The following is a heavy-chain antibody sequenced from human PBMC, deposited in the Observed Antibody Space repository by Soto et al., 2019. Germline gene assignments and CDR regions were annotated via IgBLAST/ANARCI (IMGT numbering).Heavy chain of an antibody. V-gene: IGHV3-21*04. CDR1: GFTFSSYS. Sequence: GGSLRLSCAASGFTFSSYSMNWVRQAPGKGLEWVSSISSSSYIYYADSVKGRFTISRDNAKNSLFLQMNSLTVEDTAMYYCARTESGYSYGFADVRGQGTTVTVSS. CDR2: ISSSSYI. CDR3: ARTESGYSYGFADV. D-gene: IGHD5-18*01. J-gene: IGHJ6*02.